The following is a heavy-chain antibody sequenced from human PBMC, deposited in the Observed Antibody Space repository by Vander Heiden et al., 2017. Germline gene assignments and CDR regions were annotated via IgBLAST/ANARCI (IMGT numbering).Heavy chain of an antibody. J-gene: IGHJ4*02. D-gene: IGHD2-15*01. V-gene: IGHV4-34*01. CDR3: AREGYCSGGSCYFDY. Sequence: QVQLQQWGAGLLKPSATLSLTCAVYGGSFSGSYWSWIRQPPGKGLEWIGEINHSGSTNYNPALKSRVTISVDTSKNQFSLKLSSVTAADTAVYYCAREGYCSGGSCYFDYWGQGTLVTVSS. CDR2: INHSGST. CDR1: GGSFSGSY.